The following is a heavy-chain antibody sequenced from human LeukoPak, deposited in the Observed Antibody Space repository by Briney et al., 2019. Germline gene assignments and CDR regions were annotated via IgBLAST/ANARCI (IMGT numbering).Heavy chain of an antibody. V-gene: IGHV3-23*01. J-gene: IGHJ4*02. CDR1: GFTFSSYA. CDR3: AKDMGYTPYGYFDY. CDR2: ISGSGGST. D-gene: IGHD1-1*01. Sequence: GRSLRLSCAASGFTFSSYAMSWVRQAPGKGLEWVSAISGSGGSTYYADSVKGRFTISRDNSKNTLYLQMNSLRAEDTAVYYCAKDMGYTPYGYFDYWGQGTLVTVSS.